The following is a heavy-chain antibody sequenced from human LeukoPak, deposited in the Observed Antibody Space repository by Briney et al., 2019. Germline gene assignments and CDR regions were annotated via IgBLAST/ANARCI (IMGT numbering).Heavy chain of an antibody. CDR1: GFTFSDYY. CDR2: ISSSCSTI. Sequence: GGSLRLSCAASGFTFSDYYMSWIRHAPGRGVEWVSYISSSCSTIYYADSVKGRFTLSRDNAKNSLYLQMNSLRAEDTAVYYCARDRVAAAGTYYYYYYGMDVWGQGTTVTVSS. D-gene: IGHD6-13*01. CDR3: ARDRVAAAGTYYYYYYGMDV. V-gene: IGHV3-11*01. J-gene: IGHJ6*02.